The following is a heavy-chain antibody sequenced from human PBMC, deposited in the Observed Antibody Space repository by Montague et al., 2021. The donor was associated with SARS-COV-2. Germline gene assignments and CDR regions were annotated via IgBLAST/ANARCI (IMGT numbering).Heavy chain of an antibody. V-gene: IGHV4-34*01. D-gene: IGHD5-12*01. CDR1: GGSFIPYP. CDR3: ARGARGY. J-gene: IGHJ4*02. Sequence: SETLSLTCAVYGGSFIPYPWTWIRQSPGEGLEWIGQINYSGSTNYNPSLKSRVTISIDTSKNQFSLMLTSVTAADTAVYYCARGARGYWGQGTLVTVSS. CDR2: INYSGST.